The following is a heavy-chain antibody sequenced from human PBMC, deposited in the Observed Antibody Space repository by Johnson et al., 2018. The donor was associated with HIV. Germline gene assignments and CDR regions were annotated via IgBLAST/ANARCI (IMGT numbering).Heavy chain of an antibody. CDR2: IYSGGST. D-gene: IGHD3/OR15-3a*01. CDR3: ARSGDSIGSFWAGGAFDI. CDR1: GFTVSSNY. Sequence: VQLVESGGGLVQPGGSLRLSCAASGFTVSSNYMSWVRQAPGKGLEWVSVIYSGGSTYYADSVKGRFTISRDNSKNTLYLQMNSLRAEDTAVYYCARSGDSIGSFWAGGAFDIWGQVTMVTVSS. J-gene: IGHJ3*02. V-gene: IGHV3-66*01.